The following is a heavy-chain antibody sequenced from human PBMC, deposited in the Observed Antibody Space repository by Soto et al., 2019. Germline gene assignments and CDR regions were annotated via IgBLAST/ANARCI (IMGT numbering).Heavy chain of an antibody. D-gene: IGHD3-3*01. J-gene: IGHJ5*02. CDR2: ISSSSIYI. CDR1: GFTFRSYS. CDR3: ARDMGPYDFWSTSGENWFDP. Sequence: EVQLVESGGGLVKPGGSLRLSCAASGFTFRSYSMNWVRQAPGKGLEWVSSISSSSIYIYYADSVKGRFTISRDNAKNSLYLQMNSLRAEDTAVYYCARDMGPYDFWSTSGENWFDPWGQGTLVTVSS. V-gene: IGHV3-21*01.